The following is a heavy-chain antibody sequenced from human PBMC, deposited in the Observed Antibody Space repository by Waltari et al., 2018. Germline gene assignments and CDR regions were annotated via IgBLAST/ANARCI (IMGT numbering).Heavy chain of an antibody. CDR3: AREPLISMVRGAIYGMDV. CDR1: GGSLRIGISS. Sequence: QVQLQESGPALVQPSQTLSCPCTASGGSLRIGISSWSRFRHPAVTGLEWIGRIYTSGSTNYNPSLKSRVTISEDTSKNQFALKLSSVTAADTAVYYCAREPLISMVRGAIYGMDVWGQGTTVTVSS. J-gene: IGHJ6*02. V-gene: IGHV4-61*02. D-gene: IGHD3-10*01. CDR2: IYTSGST.